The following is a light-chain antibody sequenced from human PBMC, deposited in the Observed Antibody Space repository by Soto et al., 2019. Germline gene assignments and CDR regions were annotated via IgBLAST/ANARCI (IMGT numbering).Light chain of an antibody. CDR3: SAYTSISTDV. Sequence: ALTQPASVSGSPGQSLTISCTGTSSDVGGYNYVSWYQQHPGKAPKLMIYEVSNRPSGVSNRFSGSKSGNTASLTISGLQAEDEADYYCSAYTSISTDVFGTGTKVTVL. J-gene: IGLJ1*01. CDR1: SSDVGGYNY. CDR2: EVS. V-gene: IGLV2-14*01.